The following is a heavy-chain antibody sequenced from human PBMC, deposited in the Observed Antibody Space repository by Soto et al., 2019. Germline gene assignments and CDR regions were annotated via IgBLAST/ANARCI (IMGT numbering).Heavy chain of an antibody. CDR1: GFTFSSYT. CDR2: FSGRDATT. V-gene: IGHV3-23*01. D-gene: IGHD1-26*01. J-gene: IGHJ5*02. CDR3: VRTIVGATKGGWFDP. Sequence: GGSLRLSCTASGFTFSSYTMSWVRQAPGKGLEWVSSFSGRDATTYYADSVKGRFTISRDNSKNTLYLQMNSLRAEDTALYFCVRTIVGATKGGWFDPWGQGVLVTVSS.